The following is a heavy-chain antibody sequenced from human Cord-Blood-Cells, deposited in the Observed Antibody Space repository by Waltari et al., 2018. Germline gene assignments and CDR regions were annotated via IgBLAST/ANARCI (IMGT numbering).Heavy chain of an antibody. J-gene: IGHJ5*02. CDR3: ATDSRIVGAIARYNWFDP. V-gene: IGHV1-69-2*01. CDR1: GYTFTDYY. Sequence: EVQLVQSGAEVKKPGATVKLSCKVSGYTFTDYYMHWVQQAPGKGLEWMGLVDPEDGETIYAEKFQGRGTITADTSTDTAYMELSSLRSEDTAVYYCATDSRIVGAIARYNWFDPWGQGTLVTVSS. CDR2: VDPEDGET. D-gene: IGHD1-26*01.